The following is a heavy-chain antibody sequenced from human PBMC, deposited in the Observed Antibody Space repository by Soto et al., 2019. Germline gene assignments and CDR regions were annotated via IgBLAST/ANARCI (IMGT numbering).Heavy chain of an antibody. CDR3: ASTGLPLGELSRNWFDP. D-gene: IGHD3-16*02. Sequence: QVQLQESGPGLVKPSQTLSLTCTLSGGSISSGDYYWSWIRHPPGKGLEWIGNIYYSGRTNYNPSLTGRLNTSLATSNTHSYLNLPAVTAADTAVYYCASTGLPLGELSRNWFDPWGQGTLVTVS. CDR1: GGSISSGDYY. CDR2: IYYSGRT. J-gene: IGHJ5*02. V-gene: IGHV4-31*03.